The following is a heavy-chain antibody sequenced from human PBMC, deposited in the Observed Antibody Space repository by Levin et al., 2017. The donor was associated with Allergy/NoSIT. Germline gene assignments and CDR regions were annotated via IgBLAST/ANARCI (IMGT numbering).Heavy chain of an antibody. CDR1: GGTFSSYA. CDR2: IIPIFGTA. D-gene: IGHD3-22*01. CDR3: ARYYYDSSGYYPNYYYGMDV. Sequence: KISCKASGGTFSSYAISWVRQAPGQGLEWMGGIIPIFGTANYAQKFQGRVTITADESTSTAYMELSSLRSEDTAVYYCARYYYDSSGYYPNYYYGMDVWGQGTTVTVSS. J-gene: IGHJ6*02. V-gene: IGHV1-69*01.